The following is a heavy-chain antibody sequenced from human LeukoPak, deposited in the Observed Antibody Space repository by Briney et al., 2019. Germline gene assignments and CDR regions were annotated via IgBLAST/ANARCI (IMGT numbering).Heavy chain of an antibody. V-gene: IGHV4-4*07. CDR2: IYTSGST. CDR3: AREAGSSWSYYYYYYGMDV. Sequence: SETLSLTCTVSGGSLSSYYWSWIRQPAGKGLEWIWRIYTSGSTNYNPSLKSRVTMSVDTSKNQFSLKLSSVTAADTAVYYGAREAGSSWSYYYYYYGMDVWGQGTTVTVSS. CDR1: GGSLSSYY. D-gene: IGHD6-13*01. J-gene: IGHJ6*02.